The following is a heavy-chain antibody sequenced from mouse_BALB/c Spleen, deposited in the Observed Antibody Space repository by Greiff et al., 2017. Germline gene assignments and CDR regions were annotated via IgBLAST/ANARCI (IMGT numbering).Heavy chain of an antibody. Sequence: EVQLQQSGPELVKPGASVKISCKASGYTFTDYYMNWVKQSHGKSLEWIGLVNPNNGGTSYNQKFKGKATLTVDKSSSTAYMELRSLTSEDSAVYYCARRGYYGYPWFAYWGQGTLVTVSA. J-gene: IGHJ3*01. CDR2: VNPNNGGT. CDR1: GYTFTDYY. CDR3: ARRGYYGYPWFAY. V-gene: IGHV1-26*01. D-gene: IGHD1-2*01.